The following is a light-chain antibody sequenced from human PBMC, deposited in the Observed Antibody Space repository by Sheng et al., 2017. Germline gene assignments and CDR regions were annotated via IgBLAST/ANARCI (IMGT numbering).Light chain of an antibody. CDR3: QQYFVYPYT. CDR1: QNINTW. J-gene: IGKJ2*01. Sequence: DIQMTQSPSTLSTSVGDRVTITCRASQNINTWLAWYQQKPGKAPVLLIYEASSLQSGAPSRFSGFGSGTEFTLTISSLQPDDFATYFCQQYFVYPYTFGRGPNWRS. CDR2: EAS. V-gene: IGKV1-5*03.